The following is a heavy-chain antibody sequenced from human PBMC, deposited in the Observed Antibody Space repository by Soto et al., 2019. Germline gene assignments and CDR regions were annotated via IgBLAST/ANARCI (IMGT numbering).Heavy chain of an antibody. V-gene: IGHV4-61*01. CDR2: IYYSGST. CDR3: ARRRGALRILYYYGMDV. J-gene: IGHJ6*02. Sequence: QVQLQESGPGLVKPSETLSLTCTVSGGSVSSSSYYWSWIRQPPGKGLEWIGYIYYSGSTNYNPSIKNRVSTSVDTSKNQFSLQLSSVTAAVTAVYYCARRRGALRILYYYGMDVWGQGTTVTVSS. D-gene: IGHD1-26*01. CDR1: GGSVSSSSYY.